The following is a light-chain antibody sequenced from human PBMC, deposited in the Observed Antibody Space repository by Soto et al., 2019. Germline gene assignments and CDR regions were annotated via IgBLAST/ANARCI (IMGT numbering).Light chain of an antibody. CDR2: GAS. Sequence: DIQMTQSPSSLSASVGDRVTITCQASKDIKNYLNWYQQKPGKAPKLLIYGASILETGVPSRFSGSGSGTEFTFTISSLQPEDIATYYCQHYDDLPWAFGQGTKVAIK. J-gene: IGKJ1*01. CDR3: QHYDDLPWA. CDR1: KDIKNY. V-gene: IGKV1-33*01.